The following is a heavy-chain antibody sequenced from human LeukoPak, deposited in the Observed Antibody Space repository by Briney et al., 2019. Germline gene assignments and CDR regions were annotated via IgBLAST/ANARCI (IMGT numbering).Heavy chain of an antibody. Sequence: QPGGSLRLSCAASGFTFSSYEMNWVRQAQGKGLEWVSYISSSGSTIYYADSVKGRFTISRDNAKNSLYLQMNGLSAKDTAVYYCSRGDSGSYYFDYWGQGTLVTVSS. CDR3: SRGDSGSYYFDY. V-gene: IGHV3-48*03. CDR2: ISSSGSTI. J-gene: IGHJ4*02. CDR1: GFTFSSYE. D-gene: IGHD1-26*01.